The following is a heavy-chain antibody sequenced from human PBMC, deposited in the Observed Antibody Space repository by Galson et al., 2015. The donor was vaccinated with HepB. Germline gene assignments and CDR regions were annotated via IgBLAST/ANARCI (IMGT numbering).Heavy chain of an antibody. CDR1: GYTFTSYG. CDR2: ISAYNGNT. J-gene: IGHJ6*03. D-gene: IGHD3-3*01. V-gene: IGHV1-18*01. CDR3: ARDHPAHYDFWSGYYGEYYYYYMDV. Sequence: VSCKASGYTFTSYGISWVRQAPGQGLEWMGWISAYNGNTNYAQKLQGRVTMTTDTSTSTAYMELRSLRSDDTAVYYCARDHPAHYDFWSGYYGEYYYYYMDVWGKGTTVTVSS.